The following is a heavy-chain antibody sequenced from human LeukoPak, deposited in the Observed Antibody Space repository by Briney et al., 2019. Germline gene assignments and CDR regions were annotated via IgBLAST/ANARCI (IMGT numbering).Heavy chain of an antibody. CDR3: AKDYYYDSSGYLIY. V-gene: IGHV3-23*01. CDR1: GFTFSSYA. J-gene: IGHJ4*02. CDR2: ISGSGGST. Sequence: GGSLRLSCAASGFTFSSYAVSWVRQAPGKGLEWVSAISGSGGSTYYADSVKGRFTISRDNSKNTLYLQMNSLRAEDTAVYYCAKDYYYDSSGYLIYWGQGTLVTVSS. D-gene: IGHD3-22*01.